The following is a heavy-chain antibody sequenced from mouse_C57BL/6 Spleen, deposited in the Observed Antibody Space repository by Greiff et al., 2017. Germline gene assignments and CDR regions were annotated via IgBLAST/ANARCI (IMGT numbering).Heavy chain of an antibody. CDR1: GYAFSSSW. J-gene: IGHJ3*01. Sequence: VQLKESGPELVKPGASVKISCKASGYAFSSSWMNWVKQRPGKGLEWIGRIYPGDGDTNYNGKFTGKATLTADKSSSTAYMQLSSLTSEDSAVYFCASPIYYDYEAWFAYWGQGTLVTVSA. V-gene: IGHV1-82*01. D-gene: IGHD2-4*01. CDR2: IYPGDGDT. CDR3: ASPIYYDYEAWFAY.